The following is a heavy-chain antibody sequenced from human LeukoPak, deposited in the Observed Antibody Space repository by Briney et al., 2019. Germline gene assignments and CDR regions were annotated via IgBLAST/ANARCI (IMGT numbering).Heavy chain of an antibody. Sequence: ASVKVSCKASGYTFTSYDINWVRQATGQGLEWMGWMNPNSGNTGYAQKFQGRVTMTRNTSISTAYMELSSLRSEDTAVYYCAKDPGSYGDYINWFDPWGQGTLVTVSS. D-gene: IGHD4-17*01. CDR2: MNPNSGNT. J-gene: IGHJ5*02. CDR3: AKDPGSYGDYINWFDP. V-gene: IGHV1-8*01. CDR1: GYTFTSYD.